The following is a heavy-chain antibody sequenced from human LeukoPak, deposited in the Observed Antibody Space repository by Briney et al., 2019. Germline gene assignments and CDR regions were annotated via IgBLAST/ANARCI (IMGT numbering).Heavy chain of an antibody. J-gene: IGHJ4*02. D-gene: IGHD6-19*01. V-gene: IGHV3-23*01. Sequence: GGSLRLSSSASGFSFSSYAMNWVRQAPGKGLEWVSSISTSGISTYYADSVKGRFTISRDNSKNTLYLQMNSLRAEDTAVYYCAKVVSGWYPFDYWGQGTLVTVSS. CDR2: ISTSGIST. CDR3: AKVVSGWYPFDY. CDR1: GFSFSSYA.